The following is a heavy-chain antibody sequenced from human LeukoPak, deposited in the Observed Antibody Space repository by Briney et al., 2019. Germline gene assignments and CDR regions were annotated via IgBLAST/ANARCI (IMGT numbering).Heavy chain of an antibody. CDR3: ARGAAMVTENYYYYGMDV. CDR1: GFTVSSNY. Sequence: GGSLRLSCAASGFTVSSNYMSWFRQAPGKGLEWVSVIYSGGSTYYADSVKGRFTISRDNSKNTLYLQMNSLRAEDTAVYYCARGAAMVTENYYYYGMDVWGQGTTVTVSS. V-gene: IGHV3-53*01. D-gene: IGHD5-18*01. J-gene: IGHJ6*02. CDR2: IYSGGST.